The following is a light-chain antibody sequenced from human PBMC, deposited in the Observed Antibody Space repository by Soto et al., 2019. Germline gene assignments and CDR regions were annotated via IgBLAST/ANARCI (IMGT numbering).Light chain of an antibody. Sequence: DIQMTPSPSSLSASVGDRVTITCRASQSISNFLNLYQQKPGNAPKLLIYTASSLQSGVPSRFSGSGSGTDFTLTISSLQPEDFATYYCQQSYSTPHTFGQGTKLEIK. CDR1: QSISNF. V-gene: IGKV1-39*01. J-gene: IGKJ2*01. CDR3: QQSYSTPHT. CDR2: TAS.